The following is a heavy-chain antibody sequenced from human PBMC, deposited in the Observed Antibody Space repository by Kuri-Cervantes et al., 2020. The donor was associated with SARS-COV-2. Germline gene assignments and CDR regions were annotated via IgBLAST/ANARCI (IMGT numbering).Heavy chain of an antibody. V-gene: IGHV3-48*02. CDR2: ISATSTII. CDR3: SRGRQWGQDN. Sequence: GGSLRLSCEASGFTFGSYTMNWVRQTPGKGLEWVSCISATSTIIHYADSVKGRFTISRDNAKYSLYLQMNSLRDEDTAVYYCSRGRQWGQDNWGQGTLVTVSS. J-gene: IGHJ4*02. D-gene: IGHD2-15*01. CDR1: GFTFGSYT.